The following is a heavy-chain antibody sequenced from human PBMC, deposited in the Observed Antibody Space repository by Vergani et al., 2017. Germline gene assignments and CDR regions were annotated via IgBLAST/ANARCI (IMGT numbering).Heavy chain of an antibody. CDR3: ASQDCSSTSCHRELYYYGMDV. D-gene: IGHD2-2*01. Sequence: QVQLQQWGAGLLKPSETLSLTCAVYGGSFSGYYWSWIRQPPGKGLEWIGEITHSGSTNYNPSLKSRVTISVDTSKNQFSLKLSSVTAADTAVYYCASQDCSSTSCHRELYYYGMDVWGQGTTVTVSS. J-gene: IGHJ6*02. CDR1: GGSFSGYY. V-gene: IGHV4-34*01. CDR2: ITHSGST.